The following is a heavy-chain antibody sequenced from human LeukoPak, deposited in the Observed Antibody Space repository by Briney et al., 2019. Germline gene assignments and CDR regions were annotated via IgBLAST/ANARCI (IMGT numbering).Heavy chain of an antibody. J-gene: IGHJ3*02. Sequence: GGSLRLSCAASGFTFSNYAMTWVRQAPGKGLECVSVVSGSGGSTYYADSVKGRFTVSRDNSKNTLYLQMNSLRAEDTAVYYCAKDRDYVWGSYRYLDAFDIWGQGTMVTVSS. D-gene: IGHD3-16*02. V-gene: IGHV3-23*01. CDR1: GFTFSNYA. CDR2: VSGSGGST. CDR3: AKDRDYVWGSYRYLDAFDI.